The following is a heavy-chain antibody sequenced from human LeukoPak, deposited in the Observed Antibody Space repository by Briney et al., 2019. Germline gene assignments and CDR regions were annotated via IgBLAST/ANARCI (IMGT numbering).Heavy chain of an antibody. D-gene: IGHD6-6*01. Sequence: TSETLSLTCTVSGGSISSYYWSWIRQPPGKGLEWIGYIYYSGSTNYNPSLKSRVTISVDTSKNQFSLKLSSVTAADTAVYYCARGVLYSSSSISYFDCWGQGTLVTVSS. CDR3: ARGVLYSSSSISYFDC. CDR2: IYYSGST. J-gene: IGHJ4*02. CDR1: GGSISSYY. V-gene: IGHV4-59*01.